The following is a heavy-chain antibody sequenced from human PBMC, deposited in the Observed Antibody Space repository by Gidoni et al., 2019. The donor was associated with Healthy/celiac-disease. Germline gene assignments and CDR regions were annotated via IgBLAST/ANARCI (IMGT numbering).Heavy chain of an antibody. J-gene: IGHJ6*02. CDR2: IIPIFGTA. CDR3: ARDTRMAARQAYYYGMDV. V-gene: IGHV1-69*12. D-gene: IGHD6-6*01. Sequence: QVQLVQSGAEVKKPGSSVKVSCKASGGTFSSYAISWVRKAPGQGLEWMGGIIPIFGTANYAQKFQGRVTITADESTSTAYMELSSLRSEDTAVYYCARDTRMAARQAYYYGMDVWGQGTTVTVSS. CDR1: GGTFSSYA.